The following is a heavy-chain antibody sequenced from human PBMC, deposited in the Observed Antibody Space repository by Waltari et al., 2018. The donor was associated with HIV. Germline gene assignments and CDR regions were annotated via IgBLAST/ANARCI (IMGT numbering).Heavy chain of an antibody. Sequence: QVQLQESGPGLVKPSETLSLSCIVSESYIKTDYYWGWIRQPPGKGLEWLGRASHSGGTFHNASIQSRVTISVDRSKNQVSLKVNSVTAADTAVYYCARAGVVPALFDLWGRGTLVTVSS. J-gene: IGHJ2*01. V-gene: IGHV4-38-2*02. D-gene: IGHD3-3*01. CDR2: ASHSGGT. CDR1: ESYIKTDYY. CDR3: ARAGVVPALFDL.